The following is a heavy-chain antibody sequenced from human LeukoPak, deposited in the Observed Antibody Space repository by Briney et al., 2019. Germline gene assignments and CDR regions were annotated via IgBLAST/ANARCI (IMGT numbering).Heavy chain of an antibody. CDR2: ISPYNGDT. CDR3: TRATGGLSDY. V-gene: IGHV1-18*04. CDR1: GYIFTNYD. Sequence: ASVKVSCKTSGYIFTNYDINWVRQAPGQGPEWMGWISPYNGDTKYAQKFQDRVTMSTDTSTSTTYMELRSLRSDDTAVYYCTRATGGLSDYWGQGTLVTVSS. D-gene: IGHD1-1*01. J-gene: IGHJ4*02.